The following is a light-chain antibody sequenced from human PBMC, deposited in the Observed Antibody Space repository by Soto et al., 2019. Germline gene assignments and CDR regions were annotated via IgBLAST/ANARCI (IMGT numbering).Light chain of an antibody. CDR2: GAS. CDR1: QSVSSSY. J-gene: IGKJ1*01. CDR3: QQYGSSPWT. V-gene: IGKV3-20*01. Sequence: EIVMTQSPATLSVSPGERATLSCTSSQSVSSSYLGWYQQKPGQAPRLLIYGASSRATGIPDRFSGSGSGTDFTLTISRLEPEDVAVYYCQQYGSSPWTFGQGTKVDIK.